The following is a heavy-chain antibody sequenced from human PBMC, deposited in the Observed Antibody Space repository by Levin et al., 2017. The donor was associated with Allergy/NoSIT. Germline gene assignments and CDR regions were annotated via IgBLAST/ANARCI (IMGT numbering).Heavy chain of an antibody. CDR3: ARHRVDSYDP. Sequence: GGSLRLSCAASGFTFSNYWMHWVRQGPGKALVWVSRINNDGSSTSYADSVKGRFTISRDNAKNTLYLQMNSLRAEDSALYYCARHRVDSYDPWGQGTLVTVS. D-gene: IGHD1-26*01. V-gene: IGHV3-74*01. CDR2: INNDGSST. CDR1: GFTFSNYW. J-gene: IGHJ5*02.